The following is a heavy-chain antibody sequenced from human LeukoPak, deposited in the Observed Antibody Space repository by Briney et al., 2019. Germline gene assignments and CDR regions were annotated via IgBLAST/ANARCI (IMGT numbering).Heavy chain of an antibody. Sequence: PSETLSLTCAVYGGSFSAYYWSWIRQPPGKGLEWIGEINHSGSTDYNPSLKSRVTISVDKSKNQFSLKLSSVAAADTAVYYCARERGLLWFGDSDYGMDVWGQGTTVTVSS. J-gene: IGHJ6*02. V-gene: IGHV4-34*01. CDR1: GGSFSAYY. CDR2: INHSGST. CDR3: ARERGLLWFGDSDYGMDV. D-gene: IGHD3-10*01.